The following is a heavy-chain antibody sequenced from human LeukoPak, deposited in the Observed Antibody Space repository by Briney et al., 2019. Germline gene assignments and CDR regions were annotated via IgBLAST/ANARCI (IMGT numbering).Heavy chain of an antibody. D-gene: IGHD5-18*01. J-gene: IGHJ3*02. CDR2: FYYSGGT. CDR1: GGSISSSSYY. V-gene: IGHV4-39*07. Sequence: SETLSLTCAVSGGSISSSSYYWGWIRQPPGKGLEWIGSFYYSGGTYYNPSLKSRVTISVDTSKNQFSLKLSSVTAAGTAVYYCARAFGGYSYGYDTFDIWGQGTMVTVSS. CDR3: ARAFGGYSYGYDTFDI.